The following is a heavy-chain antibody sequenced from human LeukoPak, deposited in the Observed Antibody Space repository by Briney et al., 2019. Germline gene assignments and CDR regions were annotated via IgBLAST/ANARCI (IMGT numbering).Heavy chain of an antibody. CDR2: INPNSGGT. D-gene: IGHD6-19*01. J-gene: IGHJ6*02. CDR1: GYTFTGYY. V-gene: IGHV1-2*06. Sequence: ASVKVSCEASGYTFTGYYMHWVRQAPGQGLEWMGRINPNSGGTNYAQKFQGRVTMTRDTSISTAYMELSRLRSDDTAVYYCARVDGSGWYYYYYYGMDVWGQGTTVTVSS. CDR3: ARVDGSGWYYYYYYGMDV.